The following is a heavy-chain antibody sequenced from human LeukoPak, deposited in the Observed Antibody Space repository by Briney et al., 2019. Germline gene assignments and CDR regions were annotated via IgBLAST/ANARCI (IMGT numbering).Heavy chain of an antibody. V-gene: IGHV4-28*03. CDR3: AREVGYYDSSGLLYYYYMDV. CDR1: GYSISSSNW. CDR2: IYYSGST. Sequence: KASETLSLTCAVSGYSISSSNWWGWIRQPPGKGLEWIGYIYYSGSTNYNPSLKSRVTISVDTSKNQFSLKLSSVTAADTAVYYYAREVGYYDSSGLLYYYYMDVWGKGTTVTVSS. J-gene: IGHJ6*03. D-gene: IGHD3-22*01.